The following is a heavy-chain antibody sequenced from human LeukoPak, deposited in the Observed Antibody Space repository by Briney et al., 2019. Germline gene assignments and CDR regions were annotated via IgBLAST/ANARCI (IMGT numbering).Heavy chain of an antibody. CDR2: ISSSSSYI. CDR1: GFTFSSYA. CDR3: ARDKGYCSSTSCPYYYYGMDV. D-gene: IGHD2-2*01. J-gene: IGHJ6*02. Sequence: GGSLRLSCTASGFTFSSYAMSWVRQAPGKGLEWVSSISSSSSYIYYADSVKGRFTISRDNAKNSLYLRMNSLRAEDTAVYYCARDKGYCSSTSCPYYYYGMDVWGQGTTVTVSS. V-gene: IGHV3-21*01.